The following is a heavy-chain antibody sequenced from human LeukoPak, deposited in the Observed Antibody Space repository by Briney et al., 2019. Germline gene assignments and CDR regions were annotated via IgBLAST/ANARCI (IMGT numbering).Heavy chain of an antibody. V-gene: IGHV3-23*01. D-gene: IGHD3-22*01. J-gene: IGHJ5*02. Sequence: PGGFLSLSCAASGFTFSSYAMSWVRPAPEKGLEWVSAISGSGGNTYYADSVKGRFTISRDNSKNTLYLQMNSLRAEDTAVYYCAKGYYDSSGYPNWFDPWGQGTLVTVSS. CDR1: GFTFSSYA. CDR2: ISGSGGNT. CDR3: AKGYYDSSGYPNWFDP.